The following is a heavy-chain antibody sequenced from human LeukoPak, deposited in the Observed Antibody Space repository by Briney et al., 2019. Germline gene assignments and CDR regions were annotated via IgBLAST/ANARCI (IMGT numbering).Heavy chain of an antibody. D-gene: IGHD2-2*01. Sequence: SQTLSLTCAISGDSVSSNSVTWNWIRQSPSRGLEWLGRTYYRSTWYNDYAVSVRGRITVNPDTSKNQFSLHLDSVTPEDTAVYYCARRLTQYDCFDPWGQGILVTVSS. CDR1: GDSVSSNSVT. CDR3: ARRLTQYDCFDP. V-gene: IGHV6-1*01. J-gene: IGHJ5*02. CDR2: TYYRSTWYN.